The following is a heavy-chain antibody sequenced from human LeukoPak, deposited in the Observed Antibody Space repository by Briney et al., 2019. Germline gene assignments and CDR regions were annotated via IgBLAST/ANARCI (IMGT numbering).Heavy chain of an antibody. D-gene: IGHD3-10*01. CDR3: ARGRSSMVRGYYYYYMDV. J-gene: IGHJ6*03. CDR2: ISAYNGNT. Sequence: RASVKVSCKASGYTFTSYGISWVRQAPGQGLEWMGWISAYNGNTNYAQKLQGRVTMTTDTSTSTAYMELRSLRSDDTAVYYCARGRSSMVRGYYYYYMDVWGKGTTVTISS. CDR1: GYTFTSYG. V-gene: IGHV1-18*01.